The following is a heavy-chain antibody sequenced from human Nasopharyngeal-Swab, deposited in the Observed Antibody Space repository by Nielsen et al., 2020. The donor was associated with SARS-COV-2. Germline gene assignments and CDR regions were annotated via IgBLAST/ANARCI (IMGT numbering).Heavy chain of an antibody. D-gene: IGHD3-9*01. CDR2: IFAGGST. J-gene: IGHJ4*02. Sequence: GESLKISCAISGFSVSGNSMTWVRQAPGKGLEWVSVIFAGGSTYYADSVKGRFTISRDNAKNSLYLQMNSLRAEDTAVYYCARVGILTDGDYWGQGTLVTVSS. CDR1: GFSVSGNS. CDR3: ARVGILTDGDY. V-gene: IGHV3-66*01.